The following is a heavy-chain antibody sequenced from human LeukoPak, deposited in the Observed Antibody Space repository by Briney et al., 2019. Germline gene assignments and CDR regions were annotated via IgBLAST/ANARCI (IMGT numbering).Heavy chain of an antibody. J-gene: IGHJ4*02. CDR3: AKGLATYCSGDCPGFDY. V-gene: IGHV3-23*01. Sequence: PGGSLRLSCAASGFTFSSYAMSWVRQAPGKGLEWVSGISGSGDNTYYADSVKGRFTISRDNSKNTLYLQMNSLRTEDTAVYYCAKGLATYCSGDCPGFDYWGQGTLVTVSS. CDR2: ISGSGDNT. CDR1: GFTFSSYA. D-gene: IGHD2-21*02.